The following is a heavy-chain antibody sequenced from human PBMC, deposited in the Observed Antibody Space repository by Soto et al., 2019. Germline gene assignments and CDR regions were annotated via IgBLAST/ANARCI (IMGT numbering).Heavy chain of an antibody. J-gene: IGHJ5*01. CDR3: ARVVPGAEAWFGS. D-gene: IGHD2-2*01. CDR1: GYTFSNYG. V-gene: IGHV1-18*01. Sequence: QVQLVQSGGEVKRPGASVKVSCKNSGYTFSNYGITWVRQAPGQPLAWLGWISLYSDGTNYAQKFQGRVPMTTDTATTTDYMELRSLRSDDTAVYYCARVVPGAEAWFGSWGQGTLVTVSS. CDR2: ISLYSDGT.